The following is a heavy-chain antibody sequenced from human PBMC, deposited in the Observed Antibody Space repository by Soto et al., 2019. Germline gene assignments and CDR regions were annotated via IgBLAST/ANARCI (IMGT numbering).Heavy chain of an antibody. V-gene: IGHV4-59*01. CDR1: GGSISSYY. CDR2: IYYSGST. J-gene: IGHJ4*02. Sequence: PSETLSLTCTVSGGSISSYYWSWIRQPPGKGLEWIGYIYYSGSTDYNPSLKSRVTISVDTSKNQFSLKLSSVTAADTAVYYCARYRGLNGDYFDYWGQGTLVIVSS. D-gene: IGHD4-17*01. CDR3: ARYRGLNGDYFDY.